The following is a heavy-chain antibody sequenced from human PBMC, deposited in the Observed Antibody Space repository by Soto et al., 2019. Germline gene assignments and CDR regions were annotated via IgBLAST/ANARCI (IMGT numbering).Heavy chain of an antibody. J-gene: IGHJ4*02. Sequence: PSEILSLTCTVSGGSISSSSYYWGWIRPHPGKGLEWIGSIYYSGSTYYNPSLKSRVTISVDTSKNQFSLRLSSVTAADTAVYYCARYYDILTGYFYYFDYWGQGTLVTVSS. CDR3: ARYYDILTGYFYYFDY. CDR2: IYYSGST. V-gene: IGHV4-39*07. D-gene: IGHD3-9*01. CDR1: GGSISSSSYY.